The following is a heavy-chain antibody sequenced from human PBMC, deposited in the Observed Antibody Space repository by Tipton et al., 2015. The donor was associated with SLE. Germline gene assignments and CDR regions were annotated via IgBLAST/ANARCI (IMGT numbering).Heavy chain of an antibody. CDR3: ASEVGVGATNY. Sequence: SLRLSCAASGFTFSTYAMSWVRQAPGKGLEWVSAITGSGDRTYYINSVKGRFTISRDNSKNSLYLQMNSLRAEDTAVYYCASEVGVGATNYWGQGTLVTVSS. CDR2: ITGSGDRT. V-gene: IGHV3-23*01. J-gene: IGHJ4*02. D-gene: IGHD1-26*01. CDR1: GFTFSTYA.